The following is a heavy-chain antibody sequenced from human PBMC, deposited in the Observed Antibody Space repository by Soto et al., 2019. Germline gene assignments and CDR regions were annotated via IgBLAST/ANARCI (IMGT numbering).Heavy chain of an antibody. D-gene: IGHD3-10*01. Sequence: XESLSLSCSASGFTFSSYAMHGVRQAPGKGLEYVSAISSNGGSTYYADSVKGRFTISRDNSKNTLYLQMSSLRAEDTAVYYCVKDPRINMVPGANYYGMDVWGQGTTVTVSS. CDR3: VKDPRINMVPGANYYGMDV. CDR2: ISSNGGST. J-gene: IGHJ6*02. V-gene: IGHV3-64D*06. CDR1: GFTFSSYA.